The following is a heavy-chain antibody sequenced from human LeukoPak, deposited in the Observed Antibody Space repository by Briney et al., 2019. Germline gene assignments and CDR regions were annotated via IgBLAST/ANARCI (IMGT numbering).Heavy chain of an antibody. V-gene: IGHV1-69*13. D-gene: IGHD3-22*01. CDR1: GGTFSSYA. CDR2: IIPIFGTA. CDR3: ARVESYYYDSSGYRYNWFDP. J-gene: IGHJ5*02. Sequence: ASVKVSCKASGGTFSSYAISWVRQAPGQGLEWMGGIIPIFGTANYAQKFQGRVTITADESTSTAYMELSSLRSEDTAVYYCARVESYYYDSSGYRYNWFDPWGQGTLVTVSS.